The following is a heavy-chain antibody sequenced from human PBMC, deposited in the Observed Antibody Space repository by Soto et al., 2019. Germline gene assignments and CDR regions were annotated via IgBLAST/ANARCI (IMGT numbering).Heavy chain of an antibody. V-gene: IGHV1-18*01. D-gene: IGHD2-21*02. CDR1: GYTFTSYG. CDR2: ISAYNGNT. CDR3: ARDPLIVVVTAIHCAFDI. Sequence: QVQLVQSGAEVKKPGASVKVSCKASGYTFTSYGISWVRQAPGQGLEWMGWISAYNGNTNYAQKLQGRVTMTTDTSTSTAYMELRSLRSDDTAVYYCARDPLIVVVTAIHCAFDIWGQGTMVTVSS. J-gene: IGHJ3*02.